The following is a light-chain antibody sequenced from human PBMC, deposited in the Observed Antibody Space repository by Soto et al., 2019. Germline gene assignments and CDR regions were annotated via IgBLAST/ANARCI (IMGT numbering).Light chain of an antibody. CDR1: QSINHY. Sequence: DIQMTQSPSSLSASVGDRVTITCRASQSINHYLAWYQQKPGKVPQLLIYGESTLQSGVPSRFSGGGSGTEFTLTISSLQPEDVATYYCQKYNNAPRTFGQLTKVEIK. CDR2: GES. J-gene: IGKJ1*01. V-gene: IGKV1-27*01. CDR3: QKYNNAPRT.